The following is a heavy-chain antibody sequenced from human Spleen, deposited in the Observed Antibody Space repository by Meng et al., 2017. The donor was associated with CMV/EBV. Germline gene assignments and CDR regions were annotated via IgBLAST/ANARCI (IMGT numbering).Heavy chain of an antibody. CDR1: GFTFSTYG. J-gene: IGHJ6*02. D-gene: IGHD2-2*01. V-gene: IGHV3-30*02. CDR2: IRHDGSKK. CDR3: ANGYCSSTSCYSVDYYYGMDV. Sequence: GESLKISCAASGFTFSTYGMYWVRQAPGKGLEWVAFIRHDGSKKDYAESGKGRFTISRDSSKNTLFLQMNSLRTEDTAVYYCANGYCSSTSCYSVDYYYGMDVWGQGTTVTVSS.